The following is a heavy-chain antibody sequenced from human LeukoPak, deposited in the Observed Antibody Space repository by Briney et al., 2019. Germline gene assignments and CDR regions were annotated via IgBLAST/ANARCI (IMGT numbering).Heavy chain of an antibody. CDR2: IYYTGDT. CDR3: ARYTRIPDY. V-gene: IGHV4-59*01. CDR1: GASITGYY. D-gene: IGHD2-15*01. J-gene: IGHJ4*02. Sequence: PSETLSLTCTVSGASITGYYWTWIRQPPGKGLESVGYIYYTGDTNYNPSLKSRVTMALDASKSQFSLKLTSVTAADTAIYYCARYTRIPDYWGRGTLVTVTS.